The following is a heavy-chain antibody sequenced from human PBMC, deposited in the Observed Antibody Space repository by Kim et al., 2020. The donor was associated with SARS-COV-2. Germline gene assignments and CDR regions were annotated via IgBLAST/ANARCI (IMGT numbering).Heavy chain of an antibody. J-gene: IGHJ4*02. CDR3: ARGGEVDTAMVFVFDY. CDR2: IYYSGST. V-gene: IGHV4-30-4*01. CDR1: GGSISSGDYY. D-gene: IGHD5-18*01. Sequence: SETLSLTCTVSGGSISSGDYYWSWIRQPPGKGLEWIGYIYYSGSTYYNPSLKSRVTISVDTSKNQFSLKLSSVTAADTAVYYCARGGEVDTAMVFVFDYWGQGTLVTVSS.